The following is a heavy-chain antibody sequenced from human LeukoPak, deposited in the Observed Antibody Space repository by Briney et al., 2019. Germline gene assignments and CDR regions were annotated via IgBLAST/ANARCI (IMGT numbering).Heavy chain of an antibody. CDR1: GGSISSGGYY. D-gene: IGHD2-2*02. Sequence: KPSETLSLTCTVSGGSISSGGYYWSWIRQHPGKGLEWIGYIYYSGSTYYNPSLKSRVTISVDTSKNQFSLKLSSVTAADTAVYYCARVGGYCSSTSCYTIDYWGQGTLVTVSS. CDR3: ARVGGYCSSTSCYTIDY. CDR2: IYYSGST. V-gene: IGHV4-31*03. J-gene: IGHJ4*02.